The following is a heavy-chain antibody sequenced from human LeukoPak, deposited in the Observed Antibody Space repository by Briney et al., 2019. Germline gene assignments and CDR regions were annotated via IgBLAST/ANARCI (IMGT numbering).Heavy chain of an antibody. CDR2: INHSGCT. J-gene: IGHJ6*04. CDR3: ARGPRGYCSSTSCYYYGMDV. D-gene: IGHD2-2*01. Sequence: SETLSLTCAVYGGSFSGYYWSWIRQPPGKGLEWIGEINHSGCTNYNPSLKSRVTISVDTSKNQFSLKLSSVTAADTAVYYCARGPRGYCSSTSCYYYGMDVWGKGTTVTVSS. V-gene: IGHV4-34*01. CDR1: GGSFSGYY.